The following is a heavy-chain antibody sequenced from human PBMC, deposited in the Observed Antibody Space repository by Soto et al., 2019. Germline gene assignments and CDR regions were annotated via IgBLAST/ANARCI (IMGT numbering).Heavy chain of an antibody. CDR3: AKDASRYSSSWYGFDY. CDR2: ISGSGGST. V-gene: IGHV3-23*01. J-gene: IGHJ4*02. CDR1: GFSFNNHA. D-gene: IGHD6-13*01. Sequence: PGGSLRLSCAASGFSFNNHAMSWVRQAPGKGLEWVSVISGSGGSTYYADSVKGRFTISRDNSKNTLYLQINSLRDEDTATYYYAKDASRYSSSWYGFDYSGQGTLVTVSS.